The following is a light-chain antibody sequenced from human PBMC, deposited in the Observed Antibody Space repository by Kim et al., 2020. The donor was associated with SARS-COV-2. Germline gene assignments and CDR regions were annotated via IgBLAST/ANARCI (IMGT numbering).Light chain of an antibody. V-gene: IGLV1-44*01. CDR1: ISNIGSNT. J-gene: IGLJ3*02. CDR2: SNN. Sequence: ELTQPPSASGTPGQRVTISCSGSISNIGSNTVNWYQQLPGTAPKLLIYSNNQRPSGVPDRFSGSKSGTSASLAISGLQSEDEADYYCAAWDDSLNGGVFGGGTKLTVL. CDR3: AAWDDSLNGGV.